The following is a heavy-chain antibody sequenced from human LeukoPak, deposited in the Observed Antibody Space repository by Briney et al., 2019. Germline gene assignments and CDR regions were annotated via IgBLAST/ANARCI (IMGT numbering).Heavy chain of an antibody. J-gene: IGHJ4*02. D-gene: IGHD4/OR15-4a*01. Sequence: GASVKVSCMASGYTFTGYYMHWVRQAPGQGVERMGWIIPNSGGTNYAQKFQGSVTMTTDTSISTAYMELSRLRDDDTAVYFCARAVYIRSLTLGYWGQGTLVTVSS. CDR2: IIPNSGGT. CDR3: ARAVYIRSLTLGY. V-gene: IGHV1-2*02. CDR1: GYTFTGYY.